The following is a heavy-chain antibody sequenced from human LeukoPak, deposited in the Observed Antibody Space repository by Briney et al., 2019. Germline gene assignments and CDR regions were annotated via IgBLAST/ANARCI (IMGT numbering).Heavy chain of an antibody. CDR2: ISSSSSYI. V-gene: IGHV3-21*01. CDR3: GSVFEYMATIPRFWVFGL. D-gene: IGHD2-8*01. CDR1: RCSPSGSS. J-gene: IGHJ2*01. Sequence: GGSLRVSSAPPRCSPSGSSTKSVRQAPEKGLEWVSSISSSSSYIYCADSVKGRFTISRDNAKNSLYLQMNILRAENTAVYYYGSVFEYMATIPRFWVFGLWGRGTLVTVSS.